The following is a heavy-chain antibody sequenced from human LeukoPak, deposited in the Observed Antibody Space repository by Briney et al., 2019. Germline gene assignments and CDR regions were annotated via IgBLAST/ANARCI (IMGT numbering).Heavy chain of an antibody. CDR1: GYTFTGYY. CDR2: INPNSGGT. V-gene: IGHV1-2*02. D-gene: IGHD6-6*01. J-gene: IGHJ4*02. Sequence: GASVKVSCKASGYTFTGYYMHWVRQAPGQGLEWMGWINPNSGGTNYAQKFQGRVTMTRDTSISTAYMELSRLRSDDTAVYYCARDREGIAARRYYFDYWGQGTLVTVSS. CDR3: ARDREGIAARRYYFDY.